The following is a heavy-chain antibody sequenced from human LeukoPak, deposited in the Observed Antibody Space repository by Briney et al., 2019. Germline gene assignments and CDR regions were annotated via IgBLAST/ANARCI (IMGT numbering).Heavy chain of an antibody. Sequence: TGGSLRLSCAVSGFNFSSYTMSWVRQAPGKGLEWVSFISNSSTYKYYADSVRGRFTISRDDAKNSLYLQMNSLRAEDTAVYYCARKGVFDWLSYFDYWGQGTLVTVSS. D-gene: IGHD3-9*01. CDR1: GFNFSSYT. V-gene: IGHV3-21*01. J-gene: IGHJ4*02. CDR3: ARKGVFDWLSYFDY. CDR2: ISNSSTYK.